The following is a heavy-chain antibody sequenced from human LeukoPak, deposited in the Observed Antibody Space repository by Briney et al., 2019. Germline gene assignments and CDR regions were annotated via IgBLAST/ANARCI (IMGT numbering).Heavy chain of an antibody. D-gene: IGHD5-12*01. CDR2: IYYTGST. Sequence: SETLSLTCTVSGGSISTYYWSWIRQPPGKGLERIGYIYYTGSTNYNPSLKSRVTISVDTSKNQFSLKLSSVTAADTAVYYCARVEDSGYDYRGRFDPWGQGTLVTVSS. CDR3: ARVEDSGYDYRGRFDP. V-gene: IGHV4-59*12. J-gene: IGHJ5*02. CDR1: GGSISTYY.